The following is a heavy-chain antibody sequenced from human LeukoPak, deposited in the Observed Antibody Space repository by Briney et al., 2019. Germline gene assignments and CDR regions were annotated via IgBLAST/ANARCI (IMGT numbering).Heavy chain of an antibody. D-gene: IGHD4-17*01. Sequence: GESLKISCKGSGYSFSTYWIAWVRLMPGKGLEWMGIIYPANSDTRYSPSFRGQVTISAGKSISTAYLQWSSLKVSDTAMYYCASPGSSVTRGTAFHVWGQGTMVTVSS. CDR1: GYSFSTYW. CDR3: ASPGSSVTRGTAFHV. J-gene: IGHJ3*01. V-gene: IGHV5-51*01. CDR2: IYPANSDT.